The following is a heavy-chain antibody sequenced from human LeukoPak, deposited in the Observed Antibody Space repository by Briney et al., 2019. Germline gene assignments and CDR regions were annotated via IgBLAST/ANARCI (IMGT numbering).Heavy chain of an antibody. CDR3: ARQARYCSGGSCYSDYYYYYGMDV. V-gene: IGHV4-59*08. J-gene: IGHJ6*02. Sequence: SETLSLTCTVSGGSISSYYWSWIRQPPGKGLEWIGYIYYSGSTNYNPSLKSRVTISVDTSKNQFSLKLSSVTAADTAVYYCARQARYCSGGSCYSDYYYYYGMDVWGQGTTVTVSS. D-gene: IGHD2-15*01. CDR1: GGSISSYY. CDR2: IYYSGST.